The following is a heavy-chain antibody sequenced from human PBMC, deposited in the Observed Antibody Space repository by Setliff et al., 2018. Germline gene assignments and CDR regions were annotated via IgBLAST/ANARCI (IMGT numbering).Heavy chain of an antibody. V-gene: IGHV1-69*08. CDR3: AISTIFGVVSPTPDAFDI. CDR1: GGTFSIYT. Sequence: SVKVSCKASGGTFSIYTISWVRQAPGQGLEWMGRIIPIFGTANYAQKFQGGVTITADNSTSTAYMELSSLRSEDTAVYYCAISTIFGVVSPTPDAFDIWGQGTMVTVSS. J-gene: IGHJ3*02. CDR2: IIPIFGTA. D-gene: IGHD3-3*01.